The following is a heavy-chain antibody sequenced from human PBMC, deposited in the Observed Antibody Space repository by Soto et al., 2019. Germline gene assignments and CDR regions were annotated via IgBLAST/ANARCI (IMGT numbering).Heavy chain of an antibody. D-gene: IGHD4-17*01. J-gene: IGHJ4*02. Sequence: EVQLVESGGGLVKPGGSLRLSCAASGFTFSSYSMNWVRQAPGKGLEWVSSISSSSSYIYYADSVKGRFTISRDNAKNSLYLRMNSLRAEDTAVYYCARGGYGDQRGDYWGQGTLVTVSS. CDR1: GFTFSSYS. CDR3: ARGGYGDQRGDY. CDR2: ISSSSSYI. V-gene: IGHV3-21*01.